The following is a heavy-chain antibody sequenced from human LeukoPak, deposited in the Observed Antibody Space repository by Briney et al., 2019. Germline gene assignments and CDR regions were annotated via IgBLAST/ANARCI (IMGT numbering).Heavy chain of an antibody. CDR2: IYYSGST. J-gene: IGHJ5*02. V-gene: IGHV4-59*01. CDR3: ARAIHDYGANSGNWFDP. Sequence: SETLSLTCTVSGGSINSYYWSWIRQSPGKGLEWIGYIYYSGSTNYNPSLKSRVTISVDTSKNQFSLKLNSVTAADTAVYYCARAIHDYGANSGNWFDPWGQGTLVTVSS. CDR1: GGSINSYY. D-gene: IGHD4-23*01.